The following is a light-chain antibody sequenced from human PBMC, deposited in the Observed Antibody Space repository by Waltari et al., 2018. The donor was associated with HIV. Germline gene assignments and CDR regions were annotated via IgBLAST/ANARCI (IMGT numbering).Light chain of an antibody. CDR1: SSDVGNYNL. CDR3: FSYVGSSLWV. V-gene: IGLV2-23*02. CDR2: EVT. J-gene: IGLJ3*02. Sequence: QSVLTQPASVSGSPGQSTTISCTGTSSDVGNYNLVSWYQQHPGKAPKLIIYEVTERPSVVSNRFSGFKSANTASLTISGVQAEDEADYYCFSYVGSSLWVFGGGTKLTVL.